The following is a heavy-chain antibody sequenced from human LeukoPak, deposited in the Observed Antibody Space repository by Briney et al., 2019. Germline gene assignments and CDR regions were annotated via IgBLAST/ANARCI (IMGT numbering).Heavy chain of an antibody. D-gene: IGHD3-3*01. V-gene: IGHV4-39*01. CDR2: IYYSGST. J-gene: IGHJ6*02. CDR3: VRPTPPWSDYSHIHYYGMDV. CDR1: GGSISSSSYY. Sequence: SETLSLTCTVSGGSISSSSYYWGWIRQPPGKGLEWIGSIYYSGSTYYNPSLKSRVTISVDTSKNQFSLKLSSVTAADTAVYYCVRPTPPWSDYSHIHYYGMDVWGQGTTVTVSS.